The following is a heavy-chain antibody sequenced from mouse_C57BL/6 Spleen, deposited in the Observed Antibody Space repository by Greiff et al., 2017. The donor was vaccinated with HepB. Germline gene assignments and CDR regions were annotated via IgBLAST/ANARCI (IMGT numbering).Heavy chain of an antibody. CDR1: GYTFTSYG. CDR3: ARTIAYYGSSYGGAMDY. D-gene: IGHD1-1*01. J-gene: IGHJ4*01. V-gene: IGHV1-81*01. Sequence: QVQLQQSGAELARPGASVKLSCKASGYTFTSYGISWVKQRTGQGLEWIGEIYPRSGNTYYNEKFKGKATLTADKSSSTAYMELRSLTSEDSAVYFCARTIAYYGSSYGGAMDYWGQGTSVTVSS. CDR2: IYPRSGNT.